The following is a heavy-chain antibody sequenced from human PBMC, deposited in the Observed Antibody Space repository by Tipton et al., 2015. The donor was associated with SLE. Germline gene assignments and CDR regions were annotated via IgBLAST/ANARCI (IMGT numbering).Heavy chain of an antibody. J-gene: IGHJ4*02. CDR2: INHSGSI. CDR3: AYASSVAFDS. D-gene: IGHD6-19*01. V-gene: IGHV4-34*01. CDR1: GGSISGYY. Sequence: TLSLTCTVSGGSISGYYWSWIRQPPGKGLEWIGEINHSGSITYNPSLKSRVTISIDTSKNQLSLKLTSATAADTAVYYCAYASSVAFDSWGQGTLVTVSS.